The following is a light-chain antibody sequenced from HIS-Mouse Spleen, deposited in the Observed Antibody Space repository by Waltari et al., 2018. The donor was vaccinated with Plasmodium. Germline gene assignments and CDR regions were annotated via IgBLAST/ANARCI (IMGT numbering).Light chain of an antibody. CDR3: QQYGSSPWT. Sequence: EIVLTQSPGTLSLSPGERATLSCRASQSVSSSYLAWYQQKPGQAPRLLMYGASSRATGIPDSFSGSGSGTDFTLTISRLEPEDFAVYYCQQYGSSPWTFGQGTKVEIK. J-gene: IGKJ1*01. CDR2: GAS. V-gene: IGKV3-20*01. CDR1: QSVSSSY.